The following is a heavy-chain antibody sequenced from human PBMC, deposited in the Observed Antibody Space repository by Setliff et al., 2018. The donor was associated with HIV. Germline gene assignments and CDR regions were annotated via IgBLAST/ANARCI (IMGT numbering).Heavy chain of an antibody. CDR1: GFTFSDHY. CDR2: STNKDNSYTT. V-gene: IGHV3-72*01. D-gene: IGHD3-16*01. Sequence: PGGSLRLSCAASGFTFSDHYMDWVRQAPGKGLEWVGRSTNKDNSYTTTYAASVQGRFTISRDDSKDSLFLQMNNLKTEDTAVYYCVRAAAGLDIWSQKILVTVSS. J-gene: IGHJ4*02. CDR3: VRAAAGLDI.